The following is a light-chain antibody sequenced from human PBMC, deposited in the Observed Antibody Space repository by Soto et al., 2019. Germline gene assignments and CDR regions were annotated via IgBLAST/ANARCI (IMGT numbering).Light chain of an antibody. CDR2: GAS. Sequence: EVVLTQSPVTLSVSPGETATLSCGVSHSVSSIYLAWYQQTPGPAPRPLIYGASSRATGIPDRFSGSASGTDSTLTISRLAPEDFAVYYCQQYGSSPQTFGQGTKVDI. J-gene: IGKJ1*01. CDR3: QQYGSSPQT. V-gene: IGKV3-20*01. CDR1: HSVSSIY.